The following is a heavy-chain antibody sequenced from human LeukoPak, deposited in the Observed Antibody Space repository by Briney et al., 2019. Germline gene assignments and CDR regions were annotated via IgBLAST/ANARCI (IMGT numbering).Heavy chain of an antibody. J-gene: IGHJ4*02. CDR2: IYHSGST. Sequence: SETLSLTCTVSGDSISSYYWSWIRQPPGKGLEWIGYIYHSGSTNYNPSLKSRVTISADTSKDQFSLKLASVTAADTAVYCCATGCSSTWYYFDYWGQGTWSPSPQ. CDR3: ATGCSSTWYYFDY. V-gene: IGHV4-59*01. D-gene: IGHD6-13*01. CDR1: GDSISSYY.